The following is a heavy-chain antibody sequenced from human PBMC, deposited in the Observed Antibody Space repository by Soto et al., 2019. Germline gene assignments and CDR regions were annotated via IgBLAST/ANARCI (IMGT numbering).Heavy chain of an antibody. D-gene: IGHD4-17*01. Sequence: QVLLQESGPGLVKPSGTLSLTCAVSGDSVSSSFWWTWVRQPPGKGLEWIGEIYHTETTNYAPSLKSRVTISLDKSRNQFSLRFNSVTPADTAVYYCARYDFGTFDNWGQGIRVTVSS. CDR3: ARYDFGTFDN. CDR1: GDSVSSSFW. J-gene: IGHJ4*02. V-gene: IGHV4-4*02. CDR2: IYHTETT.